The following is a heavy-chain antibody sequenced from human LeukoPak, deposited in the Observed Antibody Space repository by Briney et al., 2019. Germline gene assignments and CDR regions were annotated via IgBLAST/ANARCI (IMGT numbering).Heavy chain of an antibody. CDR1: GFTFSSYS. CDR3: ASSGCGGDCYSEKTYYLDY. CDR2: ISRTSTYI. D-gene: IGHD2-21*02. Sequence: KAGGSLRLSCVASGFTFSSYSMNWVRQAPGKGLEWVSSISRTSTYIYYADSMKGRFTISRDNAKNSLYLQLNSLRDEDTAVYYCASSGCGGDCYSEKTYYLDYWGQGTLVAVSS. V-gene: IGHV3-21*01. J-gene: IGHJ4*02.